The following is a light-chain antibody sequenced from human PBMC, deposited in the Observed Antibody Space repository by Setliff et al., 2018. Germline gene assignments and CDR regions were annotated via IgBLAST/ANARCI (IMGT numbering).Light chain of an antibody. CDR2: RNN. J-gene: IGLJ2*01. CDR1: SSNIGSNY. V-gene: IGLV1-47*01. CDR3: AAWDDSLSGGV. Sequence: QSVLTQPPSASGTPGQRVTISCSGSSSNIGSNYVYWYQQLPGTAPKLLIYRNNQRPSGVPDRFSGSKSGTSASLAISGLRSEDEADYYCAAWDDSLSGGVFGGGIK.